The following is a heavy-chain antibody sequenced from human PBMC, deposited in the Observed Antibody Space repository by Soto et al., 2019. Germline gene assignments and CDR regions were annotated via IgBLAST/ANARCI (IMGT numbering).Heavy chain of an antibody. J-gene: IGHJ4*02. D-gene: IGHD3-16*01. Sequence: GGSLRLSCAASGFTFSSYAMHWVRQAPGKGLEWVAVISYDGSNKYYADSVKGRFTISRDNSKNTLYLQMNSLRAEDTAVYYCARDGVAAPPVKYYFDYWGQGTLVTVSS. V-gene: IGHV3-30-3*01. CDR1: GFTFSSYA. CDR2: ISYDGSNK. CDR3: ARDGVAAPPVKYYFDY.